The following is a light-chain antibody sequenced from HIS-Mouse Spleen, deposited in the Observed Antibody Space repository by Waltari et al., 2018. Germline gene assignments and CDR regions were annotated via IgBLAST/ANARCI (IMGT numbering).Light chain of an antibody. CDR1: SLRSYY. Sequence: SSELTQDPAVSVALGQTVRITCQGASLRSYYASWYQQKPGQAPVLVIYGKNNRPSGIPDRFPGSSSGNTASLTITGAQAEDEADYYCNSRDSSGNHVVFGGGTKLTVL. CDR3: NSRDSSGNHVV. V-gene: IGLV3-19*01. J-gene: IGLJ2*01. CDR2: GKN.